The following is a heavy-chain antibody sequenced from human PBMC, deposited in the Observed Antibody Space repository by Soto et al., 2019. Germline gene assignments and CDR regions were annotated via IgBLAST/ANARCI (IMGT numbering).Heavy chain of an antibody. J-gene: IGHJ4*02. V-gene: IGHV1-8*01. CDR1: GYTFTSSD. Sequence: QVQLVQSGAEVKKPGASVKVSCKASGYTFTSSDISWVRQATGQGLEWLGWMHPNSGITGYTQKFQGRVTMTRNTSISTAYVELSSLRSEDTAVYYCAVGFRSGWVFDYWGQGALVNVSS. D-gene: IGHD6-19*01. CDR2: MHPNSGIT. CDR3: AVGFRSGWVFDY.